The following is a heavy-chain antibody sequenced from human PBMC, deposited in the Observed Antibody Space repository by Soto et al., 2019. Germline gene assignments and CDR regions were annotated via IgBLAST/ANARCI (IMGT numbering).Heavy chain of an antibody. V-gene: IGHV4-39*01. CDR2: IYYSGST. Sequence: QLQLQESGPGLVKPSETLSLTCTVSGGSISSSSYYWGWIRQPPGKGLEWIGSIYYSGSTYYNPSLQSRVSISVDTSKNQFSLKLSSVTAADTAVYYCARHGSKANNNWFDPWGQGTLVTVSS. CDR1: GGSISSSSYY. J-gene: IGHJ5*02. CDR3: ARHGSKANNNWFDP.